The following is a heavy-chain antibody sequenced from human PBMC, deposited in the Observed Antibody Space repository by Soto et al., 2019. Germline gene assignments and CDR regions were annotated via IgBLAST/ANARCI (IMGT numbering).Heavy chain of an antibody. CDR1: GFTFSMDA. CDR3: AKDRLPRWEAADV. V-gene: IGHV3-30*04. D-gene: IGHD6-13*01. CDR2: TSSDGASK. J-gene: IGHJ6*02. Sequence: QVQLVESGGGVVQPGRSLRLSCAVSGFTFSMDAMHWARQAPSKGLEWVAVTSSDGASKYYADSVKGRFTISRDNSKNTLFLQMNSLRPEDTAVYYCAKDRLPRWEAADVWGQGTTVTVSS.